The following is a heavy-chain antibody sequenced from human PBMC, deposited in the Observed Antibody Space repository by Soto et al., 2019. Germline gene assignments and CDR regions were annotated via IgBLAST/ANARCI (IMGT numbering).Heavy chain of an antibody. Sequence: PSETLSLTCTVSGGSISSSSYYWGWIRQPPGKGLEWIGSIYYSGSTYYNPSLKSRVTISVDTSKNQFSLKLSSVTAADTAVYYCARQYGELYYYYYGMDVWGQGTTVTVSS. CDR3: ARQYGELYYYYYGMDV. CDR2: IYYSGST. D-gene: IGHD3-10*01. J-gene: IGHJ6*02. V-gene: IGHV4-39*01. CDR1: GGSISSSSYY.